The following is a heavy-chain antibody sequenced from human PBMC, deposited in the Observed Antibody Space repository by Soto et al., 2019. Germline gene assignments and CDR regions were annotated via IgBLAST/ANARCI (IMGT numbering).Heavy chain of an antibody. D-gene: IGHD5-12*01. V-gene: IGHV1-69*13. Sequence: PVKVSCKASAGTFSSYAISWVLQAPGQGLEWMGGIIPIFGTANYAQKFQGRVTITADESTSTAYMELSSLRSEDTAVYYCARESIARGRSGFDAFDIWGQGIMVT. CDR3: ARESIARGRSGFDAFDI. J-gene: IGHJ3*02. CDR1: AGTFSSYA. CDR2: IIPIFGTA.